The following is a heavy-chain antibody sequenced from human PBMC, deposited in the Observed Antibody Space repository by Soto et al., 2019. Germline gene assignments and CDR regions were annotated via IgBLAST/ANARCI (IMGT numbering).Heavy chain of an antibody. CDR3: ARSAPLSNDALEYLYYVDV. D-gene: IGHD2-2*01. V-gene: IGHV1-8*02. CDR2: VNPDSGHT. Sequence: QVQLVQSGAEVKKPGASVKVSCKASGYIFTSYNINWVRQAAGHGLEWMGWVNPDSGHTVYAQKFQGRVTTTRDTSIGTAHMELRSLTPEDTGLYYCARSAPLSNDALEYLYYVDVWCKGASVTVSS. J-gene: IGHJ6*03. CDR1: GYIFTSYN.